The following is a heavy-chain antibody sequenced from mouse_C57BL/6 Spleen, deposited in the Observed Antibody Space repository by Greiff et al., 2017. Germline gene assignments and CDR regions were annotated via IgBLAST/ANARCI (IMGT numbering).Heavy chain of an antibody. V-gene: IGHV1-55*01. CDR3: ARATVVSYDAMDY. Sequence: VQLQQPGAELVKPGASVKMSCKASGYTFTSYWITWVKQRPGQGLEWIGDIYPGSGSTNYNEKFKSKATLTVDTSSSTAYMQLSSLTSEDSAVYYCARATVVSYDAMDYWGQGTSVTVSS. D-gene: IGHD1-1*01. CDR2: IYPGSGST. CDR1: GYTFTSYW. J-gene: IGHJ4*01.